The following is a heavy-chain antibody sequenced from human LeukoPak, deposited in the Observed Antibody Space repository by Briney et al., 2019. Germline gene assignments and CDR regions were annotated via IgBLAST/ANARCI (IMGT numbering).Heavy chain of an antibody. CDR1: GGTFSSYA. V-gene: IGHV1-69*13. D-gene: IGHD1-26*01. Sequence: GASVKVSCKASGGTFSSYAISWVRQAPGQGLEWMGGIIPIFGTANYAQKFQGRVTITADESTSTAYMELRSLRSDDTAVYYCARDSGSSHDAFDIWGQGTMVTVSS. CDR3: ARDSGSSHDAFDI. CDR2: IIPIFGTA. J-gene: IGHJ3*02.